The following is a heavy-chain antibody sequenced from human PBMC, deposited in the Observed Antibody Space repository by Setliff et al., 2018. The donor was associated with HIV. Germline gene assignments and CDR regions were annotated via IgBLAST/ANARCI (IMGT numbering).Heavy chain of an antibody. CDR2: ISGSGGST. D-gene: IGHD6-25*01. CDR1: GFTFSTYG. CDR3: VRDTTSGWMLTN. V-gene: IGHV3-23*01. Sequence: GGSLRLSCAASGFTFSTYGMSWVRQAPGKGLEWVSAISGSGGSTYYADPVKGRFTISRDNSKNTLYLQMNSLRAEDTAVYYCVRDTTSGWMLTNWGQGTLVTVSS. J-gene: IGHJ4*02.